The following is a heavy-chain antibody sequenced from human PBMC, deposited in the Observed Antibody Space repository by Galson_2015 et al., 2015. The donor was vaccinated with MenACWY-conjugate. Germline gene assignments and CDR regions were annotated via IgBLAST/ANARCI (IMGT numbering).Heavy chain of an antibody. CDR2: GDTT. CDR3: AREFSTGTGSYSL. V-gene: IGHV1-46*01. Sequence: GDTTAYAERFQGRVTMTRDASTGTLYIELISLRSEDTAVYYCAREFSTGTGSYSLWGQGTLVTVSS. J-gene: IGHJ4*02. D-gene: IGHD3-10*01.